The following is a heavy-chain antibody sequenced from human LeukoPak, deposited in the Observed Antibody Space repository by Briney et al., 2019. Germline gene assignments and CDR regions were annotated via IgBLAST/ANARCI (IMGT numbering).Heavy chain of an antibody. Sequence: SETLSLTCTVSGGSISTYYWSWIRQPPGKGLEWIGYIYYSGNSNYNPSLKSRVTISVDTSKNQFSLKLSSVTDADTAVYYCAGLGASGNGYLSWFDPWGQGTLVTVSS. CDR2: IYYSGNS. CDR3: AGLGASGNGYLSWFDP. D-gene: IGHD3-22*01. CDR1: GGSISTYY. J-gene: IGHJ5*02. V-gene: IGHV4-59*01.